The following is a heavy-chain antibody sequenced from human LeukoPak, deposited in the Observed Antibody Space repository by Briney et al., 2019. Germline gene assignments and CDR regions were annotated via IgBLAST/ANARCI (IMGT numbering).Heavy chain of an antibody. CDR1: GGSISTYY. CDR3: ARAFSAWPHAFDV. D-gene: IGHD6-19*01. J-gene: IGHJ3*01. CDR2: ISYSGST. Sequence: SETLSLTCTVSGGSISTYYWSRVRQPPGKGLGWLGYISYSGSTTYSPSLKSRVTISLDTSKNQFSLRLSSLTAADTAVYYCARAFSAWPHAFDVWGQGTMVTVSS. V-gene: IGHV4-59*01.